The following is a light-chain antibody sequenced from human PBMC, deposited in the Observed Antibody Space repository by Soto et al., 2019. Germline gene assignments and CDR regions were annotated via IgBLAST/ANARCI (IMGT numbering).Light chain of an antibody. V-gene: IGKV3-15*01. CDR1: QSVSNY. CDR3: QQNKDWPGT. Sequence: EIVMTQSPATLSVSPGERVTLSCRASQSVSNYLAWYRQKPGQAPRLLIYDASTRATGIPVRFSGSGSGTEFTLTISSLQSEDFGVYYCQQNKDWPGTFGQGTKVEMK. CDR2: DAS. J-gene: IGKJ1*01.